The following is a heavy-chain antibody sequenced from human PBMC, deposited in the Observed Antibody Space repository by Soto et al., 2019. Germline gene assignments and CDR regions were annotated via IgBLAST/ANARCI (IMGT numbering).Heavy chain of an antibody. CDR3: AMSYYDSTGFAVDP. D-gene: IGHD3-22*01. V-gene: IGHV4-59*02. CDR1: CASVINGY. Sequence: QMQLQASGTGLVKPSETLSRTCNVSCASVINGYWRWIRQPPGKGRDWIGFMYFGGSFNYNPSLTSRATISVETSKTQFPMKLTSVPASDTALYYCAMSYYDSTGFAVDPWGQGPLVTVSS. J-gene: IGHJ5*02. CDR2: MYFGGSF.